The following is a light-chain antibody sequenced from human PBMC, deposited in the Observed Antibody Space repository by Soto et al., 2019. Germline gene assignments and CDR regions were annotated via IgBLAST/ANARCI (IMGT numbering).Light chain of an antibody. J-gene: IGKJ4*01. V-gene: IGKV3-11*01. CDR2: DAS. CDR3: QQRTNWHLT. Sequence: EIVLTQSPATLSLSPGERATLSCRASQSVSSYLGWYQQKPGQAPRLLIYDASTRATGIPARFSGSGSGTDFTLPISSLEPADFAVYYCQQRTNWHLTFGGGTKVEIK. CDR1: QSVSSY.